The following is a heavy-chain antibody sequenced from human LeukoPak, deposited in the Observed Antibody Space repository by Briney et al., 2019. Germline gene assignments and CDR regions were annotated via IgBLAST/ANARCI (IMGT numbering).Heavy chain of an antibody. CDR2: ISYDGSNK. CDR3: ARVMGRYCSSTSCYVDY. Sequence: GGSLRLSCAASGITFSSYAMHWVRQAPGEGLEWVAVISYDGSNKYYADSVKGRFTISRDNSKNTLYLQMNSLRAEDTAVYYCARVMGRYCSSTSCYVDYWGQGTLVTVSS. CDR1: GITFSSYA. V-gene: IGHV3-30*04. D-gene: IGHD2-2*01. J-gene: IGHJ4*02.